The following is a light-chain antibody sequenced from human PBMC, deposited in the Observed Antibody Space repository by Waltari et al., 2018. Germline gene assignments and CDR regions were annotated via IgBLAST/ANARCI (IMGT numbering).Light chain of an antibody. V-gene: IGLV2-14*01. Sequence: QSALTQPASVSASPGQSITISCTGTSGDIGGSDFVSWYQHHPGRAPKVLIFDVNHRPSGISDRFSGSKSGNTASLTISGLQAEDDADYDCSSPSTNNVVVFGGGTKVTVL. CDR1: SGDIGGSDF. CDR3: SSPSTNNVVV. CDR2: DVN. J-gene: IGLJ2*01.